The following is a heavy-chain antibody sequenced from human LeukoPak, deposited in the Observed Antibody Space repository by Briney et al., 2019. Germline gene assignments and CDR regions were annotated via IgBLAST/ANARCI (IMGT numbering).Heavy chain of an antibody. CDR3: ATDQRDAFDY. D-gene: IGHD5-24*01. J-gene: IGHJ4*02. V-gene: IGHV3-48*03. Sequence: PGGSLRLSCAASGFTFTSYEMNWVRQAPGKGLEWISNIRTTAEGAKYAYYADSVKGRVTISRDDGKNTLYLHMNSLRDDDTAVYYCATDQRDAFDYWGQGILVTVSS. CDR1: GFTFTSYE. CDR2: IRTTAEGAKYA.